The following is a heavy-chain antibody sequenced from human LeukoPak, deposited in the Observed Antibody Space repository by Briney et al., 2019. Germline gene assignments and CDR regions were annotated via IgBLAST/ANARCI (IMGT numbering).Heavy chain of an antibody. V-gene: IGHV3-11*04. CDR1: GFTFSDYY. D-gene: IGHD6-19*01. Sequence: GGSLRLSCAAPGFTFSDYYMSWIRQAPGKGLEWVSYISSSGSTIYYADSVKGRFTISRDNAKNSLYLQMNSLRAEDTAVYYCARDQEAVAGRAFDYWGQGTLVTVSS. CDR3: ARDQEAVAGRAFDY. CDR2: ISSSGSTI. J-gene: IGHJ4*02.